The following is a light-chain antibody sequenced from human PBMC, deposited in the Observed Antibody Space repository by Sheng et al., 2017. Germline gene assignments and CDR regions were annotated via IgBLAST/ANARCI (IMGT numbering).Light chain of an antibody. J-gene: IGLJ2*01. V-gene: IGLV2-14*03. Sequence: QSALTQPASVSASPGQSVSISCSGTSSDIGTYDFVSWYRHDPGKAPKLVIFDVNNRPSGISNRFSGSKSGNTASLTISRLQPEDEALYYCSSYSSTTTLVIFGGGTQLTVL. CDR1: SSDIGTYDF. CDR3: SSYSSTTTLVI. CDR2: DVN.